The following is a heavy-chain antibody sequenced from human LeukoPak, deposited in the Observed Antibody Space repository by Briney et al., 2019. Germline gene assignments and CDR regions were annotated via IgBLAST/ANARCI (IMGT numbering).Heavy chain of an antibody. D-gene: IGHD3-10*01. CDR2: IYYSGST. V-gene: IGHV4-39*01. CDR3: AGRRAGDPFDY. Sequence: PSETLSLTCTVSGGSISSSSYYWGWIRQPPGKGLEWIGSIYYSGSTYYNPSLKSRVTISVDTSKNQFSLKLSSVTAADTAVYYCAGRRAGDPFDYWGQGTLVTVSS. CDR1: GGSISSSSYY. J-gene: IGHJ4*02.